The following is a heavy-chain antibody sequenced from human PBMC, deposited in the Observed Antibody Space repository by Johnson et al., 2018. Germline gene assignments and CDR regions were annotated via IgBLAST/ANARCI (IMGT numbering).Heavy chain of an antibody. CDR1: GGSISSYY. Sequence: QVQLQESGPGLVKPSETXSLTCTVSGGSISSYYWSWIRQPPGKGLEWMGYIYYSGSTTYNPSLKSRVTISLDTYKNQFSLKLSSVTAADTAVYYFARTGKVVPAANYFYYYAMDVWGQGTTVTVSS. J-gene: IGHJ6*02. D-gene: IGHD2-2*01. CDR2: IYYSGST. V-gene: IGHV4-59*01. CDR3: ARTGKVVPAANYFYYYAMDV.